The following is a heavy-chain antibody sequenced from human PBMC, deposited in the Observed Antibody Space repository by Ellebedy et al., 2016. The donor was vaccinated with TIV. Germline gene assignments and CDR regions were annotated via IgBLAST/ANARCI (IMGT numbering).Heavy chain of an antibody. J-gene: IGHJ4*02. V-gene: IGHV5-51*01. Sequence: KVSCXGSGYSFTSYWIGWVRQMPGKGLEWMGVIYPADSDTRYRPSFQGQVTMSADKSFSTAYLQWSTLKASDTAMYYCARGRGVTTPGRNYFDYWGQGTLVTVSS. CDR3: ARGRGVTTPGRNYFDY. CDR2: IYPADSDT. D-gene: IGHD4-17*01. CDR1: GYSFTSYW.